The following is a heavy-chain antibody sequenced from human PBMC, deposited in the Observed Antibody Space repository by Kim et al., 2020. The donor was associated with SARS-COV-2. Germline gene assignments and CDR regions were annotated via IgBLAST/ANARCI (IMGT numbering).Heavy chain of an antibody. CDR1: GGTFSSYA. CDR3: AREATYYDILTGYSPGLCDP. J-gene: IGHJ5*02. CDR2: IIPILGIA. V-gene: IGHV1-69*04. Sequence: SVKVSCKASGGTFSSYAISWVRQAPGQGLEWMGRIIPILGIANYAQKFQGRVTITADKSTSTAYMELSSLRSEDTAVYYCAREATYYDILTGYSPGLCDPWGQGTLVTVSS. D-gene: IGHD3-9*01.